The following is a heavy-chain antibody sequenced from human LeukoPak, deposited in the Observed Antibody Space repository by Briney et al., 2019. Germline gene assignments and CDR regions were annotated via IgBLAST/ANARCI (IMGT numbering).Heavy chain of an antibody. V-gene: IGHV4-38-2*02. J-gene: IGHJ4*02. CDR3: ARDCPSGYFDY. D-gene: IGHD3-10*01. CDR1: GYSMNSGHY. CDR2: INHSGTT. Sequence: SETLSLTCTVSGYSMNSGHYWAWIRQSQGKGREWIGSINHSGTTFYNPSLNSRVTISVDTSKSQFSLMLTSVTAADTAVYYCARDCPSGYFDYWGQGTPVTVSS.